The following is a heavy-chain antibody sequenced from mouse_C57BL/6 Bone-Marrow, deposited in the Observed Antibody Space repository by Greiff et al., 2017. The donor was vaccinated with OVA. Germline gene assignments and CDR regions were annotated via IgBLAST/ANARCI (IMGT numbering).Heavy chain of an antibody. CDR2: INPNNGGT. D-gene: IGHD1-1*01. V-gene: IGHV1-18*01. CDR1: GYTFTDYN. Sequence: EVKLQESGPELVKPGASVKIPCKASGYTFTDYNMDWVKQSHGKSLEWIGDINPNNGGTIYNQKFKGKATLTVDKSSSTAYMELRSLTSEDTAVYYCARGDYYGSSYPAYWGQGTLVTVSA. CDR3: ARGDYYGSSYPAY. J-gene: IGHJ3*01.